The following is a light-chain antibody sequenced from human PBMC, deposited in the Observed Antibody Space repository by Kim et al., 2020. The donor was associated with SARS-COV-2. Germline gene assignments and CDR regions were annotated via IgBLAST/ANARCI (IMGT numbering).Light chain of an antibody. CDR2: GAS. CDR3: QQYETSPIT. J-gene: IGKJ5*01. Sequence: SPGERATLSCRASQSVSSNYLAWYQQKAGQAPRLLIYGASSRPTGIPDRFSGSGSGTEFTLTISRLEPEDFAVYYCQQYETSPITFGQGTRLEIK. CDR1: QSVSSNY. V-gene: IGKV3-20*01.